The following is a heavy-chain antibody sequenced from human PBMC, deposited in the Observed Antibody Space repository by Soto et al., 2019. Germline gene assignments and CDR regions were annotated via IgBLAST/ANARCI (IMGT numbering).Heavy chain of an antibody. J-gene: IGHJ6*02. CDR3: ARDRVVVVVAAIHYYGMDV. CDR1: GGTFSSYA. V-gene: IGHV1-69*12. Sequence: QVQLVQSGAEVKKPGSSVKVSCKASGGTFSSYAISWVRQAPGQGLEWMGGIIPIFGTANYAQKFQGRVTITADESTSTDYMELSSLRSEDTAVYYCARDRVVVVVAAIHYYGMDVWGQGTTVTVSS. CDR2: IIPIFGTA. D-gene: IGHD2-15*01.